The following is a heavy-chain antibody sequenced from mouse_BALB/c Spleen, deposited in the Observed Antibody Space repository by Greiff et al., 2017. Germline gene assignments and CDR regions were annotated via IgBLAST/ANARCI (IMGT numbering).Heavy chain of an antibody. CDR2: ISSGSSTI. D-gene: IGHD3-2*02. Sequence: EVQGVESGGGLVQPGGSRKLSCAASGFTFSSFGMHWVRQAPEKGLEWVAYISSGSSTIYYADTVKGRFTISRDNPKNTLFLQMTSLRSEDTAMYYCARKARYFDVWGAGTTVTVSS. V-gene: IGHV5-17*02. J-gene: IGHJ1*01. CDR1: GFTFSSFG. CDR3: ARKARYFDV.